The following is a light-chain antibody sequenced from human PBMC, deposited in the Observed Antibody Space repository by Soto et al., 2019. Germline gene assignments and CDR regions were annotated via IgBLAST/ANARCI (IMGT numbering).Light chain of an antibody. J-gene: IGKJ1*01. CDR3: QQYNNLPRT. CDR2: GAS. Sequence: EIVMTQSPATLSLSPGERATLSCRASQSVSSNLAWYQQKPGQAPRLLIYGASTRATGIPARFSGSGSGTAFTLTISSLQSEDFAVYYCQQYNNLPRTFGQGTKVEIK. CDR1: QSVSSN. V-gene: IGKV3-15*01.